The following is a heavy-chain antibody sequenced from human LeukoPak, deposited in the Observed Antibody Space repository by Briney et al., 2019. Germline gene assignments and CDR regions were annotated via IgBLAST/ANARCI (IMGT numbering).Heavy chain of an antibody. V-gene: IGHV1-69*13. D-gene: IGHD3-10*01. J-gene: IGHJ3*02. Sequence: SVKVSCKASGGTFSSCAISWVRQAPGQGLEWMGGIIPIFGTANYAQKFQGRVTITAEESTSTTYMELTSLRSEDTAVYYCARDGTMVRGVIEYRNDSFDIWGQGTMVTVSS. CDR3: ARDGTMVRGVIEYRNDSFDI. CDR1: GGTFSSCA. CDR2: IIPIFGTA.